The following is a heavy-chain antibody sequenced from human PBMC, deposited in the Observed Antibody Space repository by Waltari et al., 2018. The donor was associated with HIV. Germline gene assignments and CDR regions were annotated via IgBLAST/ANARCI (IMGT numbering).Heavy chain of an antibody. D-gene: IGHD6-13*01. J-gene: IGHJ4*02. CDR2: TYPLGNT. CDR1: VDYISIYY. V-gene: IGHV4-59*01. CDR3: ARAAAGRVLDY. Sequence: QVQLQESGPGLVKPSETLSLTCTVSVDYISIYYWTWIRQPPGKGLEWIGYTYPLGNTDYNASLKSRVAISVDTSQSQFSLKLSSVTAADTAVYYCARAAAGRVLDYWGQGILVTVSS.